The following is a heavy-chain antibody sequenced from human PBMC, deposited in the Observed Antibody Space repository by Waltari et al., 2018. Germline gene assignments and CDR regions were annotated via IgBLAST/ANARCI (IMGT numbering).Heavy chain of an antibody. D-gene: IGHD6-6*01. CDR1: GYLFISYG. CDR2: SSAYTGDT. CDR3: ARDESSLLAP. V-gene: IGHV1-18*01. Sequence: QVQLVQSGGEVKKPGASVKVSCKSSGYLFISYGVSWVRQAPGQGLEWRAWSSAYTGDTKYSPKLLGRVTVTTDTSMSTAYMELRSLRSDDTAVYYCARDESSLLAPWGQGTLVTVSS. J-gene: IGHJ5*02.